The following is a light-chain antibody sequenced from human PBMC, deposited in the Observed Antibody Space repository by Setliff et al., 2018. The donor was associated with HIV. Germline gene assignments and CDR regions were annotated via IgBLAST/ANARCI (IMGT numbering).Light chain of an antibody. V-gene: IGLV2-23*01. CDR1: SGDVGRYNL. CDR2: QAS. Sequence: QSALTQPASVSGSPGQSITSSCTGTSGDVGRYNLVSWYQQQPGKPPKLMIYQASKRPSAVSNRFSGSKSGNTASLTISGLQAEDEADYYCCSNTGSNTYVFGTGTKVTVL. J-gene: IGLJ1*01. CDR3: CSNTGSNTYV.